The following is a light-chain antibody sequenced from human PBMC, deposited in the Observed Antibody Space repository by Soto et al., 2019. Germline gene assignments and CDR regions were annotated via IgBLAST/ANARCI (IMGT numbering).Light chain of an antibody. Sequence: EIVMTQSPATLSVSPGERATLSCGASQSVSSNLAWYQQKPGQAPRLLIYGASTRATGIPARFSGSGSGTDFTLTISRLEPEDFAVYYCQQYGRSPYTFGQGTKVDIK. J-gene: IGKJ2*01. CDR3: QQYGRSPYT. CDR1: QSVSSN. V-gene: IGKV3-15*01. CDR2: GAS.